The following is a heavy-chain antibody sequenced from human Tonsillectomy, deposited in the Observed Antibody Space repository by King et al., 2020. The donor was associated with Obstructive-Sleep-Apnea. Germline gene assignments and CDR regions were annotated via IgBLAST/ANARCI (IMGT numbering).Heavy chain of an antibody. CDR2: ISSHSENT. V-gene: IGHV3-23*04. Sequence: EVQLVESGGGLVQPGESLRLSCAVSGFTFGTYGMSWVRQAPGNGLEWVSSISSHSENTHYGYSVKGRFVISSDTSKSTVFLQMNRLRADDTAIYYCATQLWDSDHWGQGTLVTVSS. J-gene: IGHJ4*02. CDR1: GFTFGTYG. CDR3: ATQLWDSDH. D-gene: IGHD5-18*01.